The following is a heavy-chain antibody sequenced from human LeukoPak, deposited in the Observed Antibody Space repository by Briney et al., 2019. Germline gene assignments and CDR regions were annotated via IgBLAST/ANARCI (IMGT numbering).Heavy chain of an antibody. D-gene: IGHD2-8*01. CDR3: AREQTNNSLDY. Sequence: PSETLSLTCTVSGGSISSGGYYWSWIRQHPGKGLEWIGYIHYSGSTYYNPSLKSRVTISVDTSKNQFSLKLSSVTAADTAIFYCAREQTNNSLDYWGQGTLVTVSS. V-gene: IGHV4-31*03. J-gene: IGHJ4*02. CDR2: IHYSGST. CDR1: GGSISSGGYY.